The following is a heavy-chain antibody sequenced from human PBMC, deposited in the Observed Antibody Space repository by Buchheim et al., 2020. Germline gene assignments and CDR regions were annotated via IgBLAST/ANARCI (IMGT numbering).Heavy chain of an antibody. CDR3: AKEGYCGGDCYSDY. D-gene: IGHD2-21*02. CDR1: GFTFRSYG. Sequence: QVQLVESGGGVVQPGRSLRLSCAASGFTFRSYGMHWVRQAPGKGLEWVAVISYDGSNKYYADSVKGRFTISRDNSKNTLYLQMNSLRAEDTAVYYCAKEGYCGGDCYSDYWGQGTL. CDR2: ISYDGSNK. J-gene: IGHJ4*02. V-gene: IGHV3-30*18.